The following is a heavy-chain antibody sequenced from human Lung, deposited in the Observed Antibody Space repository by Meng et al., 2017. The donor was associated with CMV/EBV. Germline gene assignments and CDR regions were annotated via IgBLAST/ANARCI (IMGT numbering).Heavy chain of an antibody. CDR3: SHSARRFDSSGLHYNWPEY. D-gene: IGHD3-22*01. V-gene: IGHV2-5*01. CDR1: GLSLSTSGVG. J-gene: IGHJ4*01. Sequence: SGXXLVXPTQTLTLTCNFSGLSLSTSGVGVGWIRQPTGKALEWLALIYLNDDKSYSPSMKRRLTITKDTSKNQVVLTMTNMDPVDTATYYCSHSARRFDSSGLHYNWPEYWXHGMXVTVSS. CDR2: IYLNDDK.